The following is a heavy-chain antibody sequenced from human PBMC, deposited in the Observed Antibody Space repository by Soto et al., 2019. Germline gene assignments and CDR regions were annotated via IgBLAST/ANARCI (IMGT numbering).Heavy chain of an antibody. V-gene: IGHV6-1*01. J-gene: IGHJ6*02. CDR2: TYYRSKWYN. CDR1: GDSVSSNSAA. D-gene: IGHD3-3*01. CDR3: AREGVLRFLEWFTIGDYYGMDV. Sequence: PSQTLSLTCAISGDSVSSNSAAWNWIRQSPSRGLEWLGRTYYRSKWYNDYAVSVKSRITINPDTSKNQFSLQLNSVTPEDTAVYYCAREGVLRFLEWFTIGDYYGMDVWGQGTTVTVSS.